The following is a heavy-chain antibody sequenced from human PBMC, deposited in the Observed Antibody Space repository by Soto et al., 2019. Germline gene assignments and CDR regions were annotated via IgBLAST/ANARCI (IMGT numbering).Heavy chain of an antibody. D-gene: IGHD6-19*01. Sequence: EVQLLESGGGLVQPGGSLRLSCAASGFIFSNYGISWVRQAPGKGLEWVSGISGSGGVTFYADSVKGRFNISRDNSKNTLYLQMNSLRVEDTAVYYCAKGAAVSGDYYFHYWGQGALVTVSS. CDR3: AKGAAVSGDYYFHY. V-gene: IGHV3-23*01. CDR2: ISGSGGVT. J-gene: IGHJ4*02. CDR1: GFIFSNYG.